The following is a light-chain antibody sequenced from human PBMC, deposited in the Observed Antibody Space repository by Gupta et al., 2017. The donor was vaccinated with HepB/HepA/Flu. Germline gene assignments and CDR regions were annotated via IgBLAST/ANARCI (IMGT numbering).Light chain of an antibody. Sequence: QSALCQPRSVSGSPGLSVTLSCTRTTSTVGHNNYLSWYQHRPGNAPRLIVYDVFTRPSGVPDRFSGSKSGNTASLTISGLQADDEADYFCASYADYYAWVFGGGTKLTVL. V-gene: IGLV2-11*01. J-gene: IGLJ3*02. CDR3: ASYADYYAWV. CDR1: TSTVGHNNY. CDR2: DVF.